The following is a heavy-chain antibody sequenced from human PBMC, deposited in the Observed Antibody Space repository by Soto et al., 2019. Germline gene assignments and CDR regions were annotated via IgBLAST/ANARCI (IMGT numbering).Heavy chain of an antibody. CDR2: FDPEDGET. D-gene: IGHD3-10*01. J-gene: IGHJ5*02. Sequence: AASVTVSCTVSGYTLTELSMHWVRQAPGKGLEWMGGFDPEDGETIYAQKFQGRVTMTEDTSTDTAYMELSSLRSEDTAVYYCATCPYGSGSYNWFDPWGQGTLVTVS. CDR3: ATCPYGSGSYNWFDP. CDR1: GYTLTELS. V-gene: IGHV1-24*01.